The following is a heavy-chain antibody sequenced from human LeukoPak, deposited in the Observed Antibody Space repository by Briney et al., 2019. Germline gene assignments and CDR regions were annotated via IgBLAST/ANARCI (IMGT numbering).Heavy chain of an antibody. V-gene: IGHV3-23*01. CDR2: IRPSGDNT. CDR1: GFTFSSYD. CDR3: ARDGDSGSYRWEAFDI. Sequence: GGSLRLSCAASGFTFSSYDMTWVREAPGRGVEWVSSIRPSGDNTYSADSVTGRFTISRDTSKYTLYLHMNSLRAEDTAVYYCARDGDSGSYRWEAFDIWGQGTMVTVSS. J-gene: IGHJ3*02. D-gene: IGHD1-26*01.